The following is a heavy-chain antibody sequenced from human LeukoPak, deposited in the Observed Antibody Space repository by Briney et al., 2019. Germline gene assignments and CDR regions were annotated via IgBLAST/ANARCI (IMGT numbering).Heavy chain of an antibody. CDR1: GGSISSSSYY. Sequence: SETLSLTCTVSGGSISSSSYYWSWIRQPPGKGLEWIGEINHSGSTNYNPSLKSRVTISVDTSKNQFSLKLSSVTAADTAVYYCARGPRGRVAIFGVVIMARSAAFDIWGQGTMVTVSS. J-gene: IGHJ3*02. D-gene: IGHD3-3*01. V-gene: IGHV4-39*07. CDR2: INHSGST. CDR3: ARGPRGRVAIFGVVIMARSAAFDI.